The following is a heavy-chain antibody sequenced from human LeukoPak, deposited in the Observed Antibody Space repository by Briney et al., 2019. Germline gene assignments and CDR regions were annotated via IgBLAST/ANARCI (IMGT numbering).Heavy chain of an antibody. Sequence: GGSLRLSCAASGFTLISYSMNWVRQAPGKGREWVSSISSSSSYIYYADSVKGRFTISRDNAKNSLYLQMNSLRAEDTAVYYRARDHHSNHYFDYWGQGTLVTVSS. CDR2: ISSSSSYI. D-gene: IGHD2-15*01. J-gene: IGHJ4*02. V-gene: IGHV3-21*01. CDR1: GFTLISYS. CDR3: ARDHHSNHYFDY.